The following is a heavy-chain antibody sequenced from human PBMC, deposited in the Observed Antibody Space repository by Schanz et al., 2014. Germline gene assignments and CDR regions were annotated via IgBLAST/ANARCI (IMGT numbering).Heavy chain of an antibody. V-gene: IGHV1-69*04. J-gene: IGHJ4*02. Sequence: QVQLVQSGAEMKKPGSSVRVSCKASGGPLSSYPINWVRQAPGQGLEWMGGVIPMLGITNYAERFQGRVTTTADTSTAYMELSSLRSDDTALYYCARDRQNIASPATGFDSWGQGTLVTVSS. D-gene: IGHD6-13*01. CDR2: VIPMLGIT. CDR3: ARDRQNIASPATGFDS. CDR1: GGPLSSYP.